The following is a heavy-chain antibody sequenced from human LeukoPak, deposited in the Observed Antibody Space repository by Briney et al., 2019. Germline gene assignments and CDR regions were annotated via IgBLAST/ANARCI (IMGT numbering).Heavy chain of an antibody. CDR1: GFTFSSYS. D-gene: IGHD3-22*01. Sequence: PGGSLRLSCAASGFTFSSYSMNWVRQAPGKGLEWVSAISSSSSYIYYADSVKGRFTISRDNSRNTLYLQMNSLRAEDTAVYYCAREYFDSSGYYGDHFDYWGQGTLVTVSS. CDR2: ISSSSSYI. CDR3: AREYFDSSGYYGDHFDY. J-gene: IGHJ4*02. V-gene: IGHV3-21*01.